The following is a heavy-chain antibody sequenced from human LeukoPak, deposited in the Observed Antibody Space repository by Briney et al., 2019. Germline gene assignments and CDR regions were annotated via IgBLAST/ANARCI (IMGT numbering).Heavy chain of an antibody. CDR3: ARGPIVVAPAAIDWTSYWFDP. CDR2: INHSGST. V-gene: IGHV4-34*01. Sequence: PSATLSLTCAVYGGSFSGYYWSWIRQPPGKGLEWIGEINHSGSTNYNPSLKSRVTISVDTSKNQFSLKLSSVTAADTAVYYCARGPIVVAPAAIDWTSYWFDPWGQGTLVTVSS. J-gene: IGHJ5*02. D-gene: IGHD2-2*01. CDR1: GGSFSGYY.